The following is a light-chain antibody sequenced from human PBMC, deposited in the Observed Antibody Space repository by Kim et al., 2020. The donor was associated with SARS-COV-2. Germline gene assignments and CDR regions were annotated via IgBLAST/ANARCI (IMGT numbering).Light chain of an antibody. CDR1: QDISHS. CDR2: GAS. J-gene: IGKJ5*01. CDR3: QQLTVYLT. Sequence: SASVGDRVTITCRASQDISHSLAWYQQKPGRAPALLIYGASTLQRGVPLRFSGSGSGTEFTLTINSLQPEDFATYYCQQLTVYLTFGQGTRLEIK. V-gene: IGKV1-9*01.